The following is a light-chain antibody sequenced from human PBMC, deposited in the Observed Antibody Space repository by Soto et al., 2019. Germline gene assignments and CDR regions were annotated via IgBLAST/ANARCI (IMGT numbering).Light chain of an antibody. Sequence: DLQMTKATRALSAAVGDRVNTISRASQSITNYLNWYQHKPGQAPNLLIYAASTLQAGAPSRFSGSASGTDFTLTISRLQPEDFATYHCQQNYSTTWTFGQGTKVEIK. V-gene: IGKV1-39*01. CDR2: AAS. CDR3: QQNYSTTWT. J-gene: IGKJ1*01. CDR1: QSITNY.